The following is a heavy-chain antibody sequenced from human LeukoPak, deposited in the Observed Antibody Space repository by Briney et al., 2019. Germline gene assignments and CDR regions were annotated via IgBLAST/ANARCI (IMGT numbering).Heavy chain of an antibody. V-gene: IGHV4-39*01. J-gene: IGHJ4*02. Sequence: SETLSLTCTVSGGSISISNYYWGWIRQPPGKGLEWIGSMSYSGRTYYNPSLKTRATVSLDTSKNQFSLKLSSVTAADTAVYYCARHPWFGELLGFDYWGQGTLVTVSS. CDR1: GGSISISNYY. D-gene: IGHD3-10*01. CDR2: MSYSGRT. CDR3: ARHPWFGELLGFDY.